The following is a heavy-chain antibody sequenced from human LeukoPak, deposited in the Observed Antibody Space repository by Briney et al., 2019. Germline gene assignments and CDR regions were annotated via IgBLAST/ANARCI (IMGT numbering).Heavy chain of an antibody. Sequence: GGSLRLSCAASGFTFSSYAMTWVRQAPGKGLEWVSSISDSGGRTYYADSVKGRFTISRDNSKNTLYLQMNSLRAEDTAVYYCARAGYSSKTPFDYWGQGTLVTVSS. CDR3: ARAGYSSKTPFDY. CDR1: GFTFSSYA. D-gene: IGHD5-18*01. J-gene: IGHJ4*02. V-gene: IGHV3-23*01. CDR2: ISDSGGRT.